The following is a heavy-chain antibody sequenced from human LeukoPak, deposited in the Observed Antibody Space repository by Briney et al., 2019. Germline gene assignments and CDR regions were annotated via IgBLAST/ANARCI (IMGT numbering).Heavy chain of an antibody. CDR1: GFTFSSYS. J-gene: IGHJ3*02. CDR2: ISSGTSTI. CDR3: ARFRNGWYYDI. Sequence: PGGSLRLSCVASGFTFSSYSMNWVRQAPGKGLEWVSYISSGTSTIYDADSVKGRFTISRDDAKDSLYLQMNSLRAEDTAVYFCARFRNGWYYDIWGQGTMVTVSA. V-gene: IGHV3-48*04. D-gene: IGHD6-19*01.